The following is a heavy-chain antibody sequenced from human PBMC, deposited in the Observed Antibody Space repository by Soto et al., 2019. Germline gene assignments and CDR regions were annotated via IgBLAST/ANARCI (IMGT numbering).Heavy chain of an antibody. CDR1: GFTFSYG. CDR2: ISYYSSNK. V-gene: IGHV3-30*03. Sequence: VQLLESGGGLIQPGGSLRLSCAASGFTFSYGIHWLRQAPGKGLEGVAYISYYSSNKFYGDSVKGRFTLSRDNSKYTRFLQMNSLRGEDTAVYYCARVFIGCCSGNTCDDYWGQGTLVAVSS. J-gene: IGHJ4*02. CDR3: ARVFIGCCSGNTCDDY. D-gene: IGHD2-15*01.